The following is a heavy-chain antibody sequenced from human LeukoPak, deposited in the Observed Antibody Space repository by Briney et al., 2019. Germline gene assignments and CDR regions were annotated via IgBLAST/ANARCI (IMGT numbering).Heavy chain of an antibody. J-gene: IGHJ4*02. CDR1: GFTFSSYW. V-gene: IGHV3-23*01. CDR2: ISGSGGTT. CDR3: AKDWRIVVV. Sequence: GGSLRLSCAASGFTFSSYWMSWVRQTPGKGLEWVSAISGSGGTTYYADSVKGRFTISRDNSKNTLYLQLNSLRAEDTALYYCAKDWRIVVVGGQGTLVTVSS. D-gene: IGHD3-22*01.